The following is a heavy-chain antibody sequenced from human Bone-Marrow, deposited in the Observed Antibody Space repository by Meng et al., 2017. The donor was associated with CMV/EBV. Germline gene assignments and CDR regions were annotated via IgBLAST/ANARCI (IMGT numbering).Heavy chain of an antibody. CDR3: ARGFYGSGSYYTSPKYYYYYGMDV. CDR2: IYYSGST. D-gene: IGHD3-10*01. CDR1: GGSISSYY. V-gene: IGHV4-59*01. J-gene: IGHJ6*02. Sequence: GSLRLSCTASGGSISSYYWSWIRQPPGKGLEWIGYIYYSGSTNYNPSLKSRVTISVDTSKNQFSLKLSSVTAADTAVYYCARGFYGSGSYYTSPKYYYYYGMDVWGQGTTVTVSS.